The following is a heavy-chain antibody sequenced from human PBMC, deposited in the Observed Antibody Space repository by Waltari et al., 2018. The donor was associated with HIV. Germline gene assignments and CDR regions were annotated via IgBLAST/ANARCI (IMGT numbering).Heavy chain of an antibody. CDR2: IYTSGST. CDR1: GGSIRSGSYY. Sequence: QVQLQESGPGLVKPSQTLSLPCTVSGGSIRSGSYYWSWIRQPAGKGLEWIGRIYTSGSTNYNPSLKSRVTISVDTSKNQFSLKLSSVTAADTAVYYCARGGSYGGYYFDYWGQGTLVTVSS. D-gene: IGHD4-17*01. V-gene: IGHV4-61*02. J-gene: IGHJ4*02. CDR3: ARGGSYGGYYFDY.